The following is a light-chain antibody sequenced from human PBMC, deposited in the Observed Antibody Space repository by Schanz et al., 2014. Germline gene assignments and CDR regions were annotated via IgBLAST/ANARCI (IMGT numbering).Light chain of an antibody. V-gene: IGLV2-23*02. CDR3: CSYAGYWV. Sequence: QSALTQPASVSGSPGQSITISCTGTSSDVGSYNLVSWYQQHPGKAPKLMIYDVSKRPSGVSNRFSGSKSGNTASLTISGLQAEDEADYYCCSYAGYWVFGGGTKLTVL. CDR1: SSDVGSYNL. J-gene: IGLJ3*02. CDR2: DVS.